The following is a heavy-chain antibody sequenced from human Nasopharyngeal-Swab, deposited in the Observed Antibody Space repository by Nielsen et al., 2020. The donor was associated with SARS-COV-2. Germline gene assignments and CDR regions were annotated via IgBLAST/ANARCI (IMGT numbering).Heavy chain of an antibody. CDR3: AREDYYDSSGYPPYYYYGMDV. V-gene: IGHV1-46*01. J-gene: IGHJ6*02. D-gene: IGHD3-22*01. CDR2: INPSGGST. Sequence: WVRHAPGQGLEWMGLINPSGGSTSYAQKFQGRVTMTRDTSTSTVYMELSSLRSEDTAVYYCAREDYYDSSGYPPYYYYGMDVWGQGTTVTVSS.